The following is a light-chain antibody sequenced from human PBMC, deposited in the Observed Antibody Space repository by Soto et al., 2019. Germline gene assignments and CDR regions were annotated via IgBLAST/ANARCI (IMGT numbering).Light chain of an antibody. V-gene: IGLV2-11*01. J-gene: IGLJ1*01. CDR1: SSDVGDYNY. CDR3: CSYAGIRYV. CDR2: DVS. Sequence: QSALTQPRSVSGSPGQSVTISCTGTSSDVGDYNYVSWYQQHPGKAPKLMIYDVSKRPSGVPDRFSGSKSGNTASLTISGLQAEDEADYYCCSYAGIRYVFGTGTKVTVL.